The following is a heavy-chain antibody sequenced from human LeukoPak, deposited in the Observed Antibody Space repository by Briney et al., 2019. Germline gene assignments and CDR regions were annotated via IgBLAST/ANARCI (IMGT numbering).Heavy chain of an antibody. CDR1: GFTFSSYS. CDR2: ISGSGSHT. D-gene: IGHD1-26*01. Sequence: GGSLRLSCAASGFTFSSYSMNWVRQAPGKGLEWVSSISGSGSHTYYADSLKGRFTISRDNAKNSLYLQMNGLRADDTAVYYCAREKSGAFDYWGQGSLVTVSS. CDR3: AREKSGAFDY. J-gene: IGHJ4*02. V-gene: IGHV3-21*01.